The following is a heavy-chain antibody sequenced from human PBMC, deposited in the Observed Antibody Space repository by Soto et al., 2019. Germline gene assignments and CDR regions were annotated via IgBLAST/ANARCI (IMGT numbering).Heavy chain of an antibody. V-gene: IGHV1-18*01. CDR2: ISAYNGNT. CDR1: GYTFTSYG. J-gene: IGHJ5*02. Sequence: ASVKVSCKASGYTFTSYGISWVRQAPGQGLEWMGWISAYNGNTNYAQKLQGRVTMTTDTSTSTAYMELRSLRSDDTAVYYCARVRHQVELRWFGEPPRGDWFDPWGQGTLVTVSS. CDR3: ARVRHQVELRWFGEPPRGDWFDP. D-gene: IGHD3-10*01.